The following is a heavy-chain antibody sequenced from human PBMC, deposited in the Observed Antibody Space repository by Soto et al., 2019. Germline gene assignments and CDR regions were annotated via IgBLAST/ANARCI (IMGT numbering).Heavy chain of an antibody. CDR1: GFTFSAVY. CDR3: ARDRGAVTGQYFDY. D-gene: IGHD6-19*01. V-gene: IGHV3-11*05. Sequence: QVHLEESGGGLVKPGGSLRLSCAASGFTFSAVYMSWIRQAPNKGLEYISYISSSGTSANYADSVKGRFTISRDNGKNSLYLQLNSRRGEDTAVYYCARDRGAVTGQYFDYWGQGALVTVSS. CDR2: ISSSGTSA. J-gene: IGHJ4*02.